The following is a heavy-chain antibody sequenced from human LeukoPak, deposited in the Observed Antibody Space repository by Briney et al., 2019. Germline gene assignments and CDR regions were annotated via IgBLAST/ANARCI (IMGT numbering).Heavy chain of an antibody. D-gene: IGHD6-19*01. J-gene: IGHJ6*03. CDR1: GFTFDDYA. CDR2: VSWNSGSI. CDR3: AKAVAPYYYMDV. Sequence: GGSLRLSCAASGFTFDDYAMHWVRQAPGKGLEWVSGVSWNSGSIGYADSVKGRSTISRDNAKNSLYLQMNSLRAEDMASYYCAKAVAPYYYMDVWGKGTTVTVSS. V-gene: IGHV3-9*03.